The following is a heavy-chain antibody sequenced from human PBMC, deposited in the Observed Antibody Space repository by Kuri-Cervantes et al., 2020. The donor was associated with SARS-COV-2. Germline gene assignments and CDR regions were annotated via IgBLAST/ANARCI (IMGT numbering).Heavy chain of an antibody. V-gene: IGHV3-30*02. CDR1: GFTFSSYA. CDR3: ARYPFDY. Sequence: GESLKISCAASGFTFSSYAMNWVRQAPGKGLEWVAFIRYDGSNKYYADSVKGRFTISRDNSKNTLYLQMNSLRAEDMAVYYCARYPFDYWGQGTLVTVSS. CDR2: IRYDGSNK. J-gene: IGHJ4*02. D-gene: IGHD1-1*01.